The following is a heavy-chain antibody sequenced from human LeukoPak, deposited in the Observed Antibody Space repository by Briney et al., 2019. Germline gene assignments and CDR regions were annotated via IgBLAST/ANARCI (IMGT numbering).Heavy chain of an antibody. D-gene: IGHD1-26*01. Sequence: ASVKVSCKASGYTFTSYGISWVRQAPGQGLEWMGWISAYNGNTNYAQKLQGRVTMTTDTSTSTAYMELRSLRSDDTAVYYCAREGAYSGSSYNWFDPWGQGTLVTVSS. CDR2: ISAYNGNT. CDR3: AREGAYSGSSYNWFDP. V-gene: IGHV1-18*01. CDR1: GYTFTSYG. J-gene: IGHJ5*02.